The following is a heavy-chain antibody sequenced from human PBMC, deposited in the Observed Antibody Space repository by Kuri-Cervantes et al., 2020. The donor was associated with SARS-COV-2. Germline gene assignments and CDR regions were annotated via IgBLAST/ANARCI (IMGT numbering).Heavy chain of an antibody. V-gene: IGHV1-24*01. CDR1: GCTLTELS. J-gene: IGHJ4*02. CDR2: FDPEDGET. D-gene: IGHD2-8*01. CDR3: ATNRCTNGVCSVYYFDY. Sequence: ASVKVSCKVSGCTLTELSMHWVRQAPGKGLEWMGGFDPEDGETIYAQKFQGRVTMTEDTSTDTAYMELSSLRSEDTAVYYCATNRCTNGVCSVYYFDYWGQGTLVTVSS.